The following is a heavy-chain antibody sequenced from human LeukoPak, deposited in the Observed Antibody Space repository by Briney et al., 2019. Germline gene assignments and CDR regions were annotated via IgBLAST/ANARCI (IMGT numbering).Heavy chain of an antibody. V-gene: IGHV3-15*01. D-gene: IGHD3-10*01. CDR1: GFTFSNAW. CDR3: TSRLLWFGE. Sequence: GGSLRLSCAASGFTFSNAWMSWVRQAPEKGLEWVGRIKSKTDGGTTAYAAPVKGRVTISRDDSKNTQYLQMNSLKTEDTAVYYCTSRLLWFGEGGQGTLVTVSS. CDR2: IKSKTDGGTT. J-gene: IGHJ4*02.